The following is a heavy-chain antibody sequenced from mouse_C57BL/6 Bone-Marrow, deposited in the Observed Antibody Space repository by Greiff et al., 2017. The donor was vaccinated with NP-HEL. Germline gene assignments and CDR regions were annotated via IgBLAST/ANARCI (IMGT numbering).Heavy chain of an antibody. D-gene: IGHD2-4*01. V-gene: IGHV1-81*01. Sequence: LVESGAELARPGASVKLSCKASGYTFTSYGISWVKQRTGQGLEWIGEIYPRSGNTYYNEKFKGKATLTADTSSSTAYMGLRSLTSKDAAVYFCSRSGDYDWAWFAYWGQGTLVTVSA. CDR3: SRSGDYDWAWFAY. CDR2: IYPRSGNT. J-gene: IGHJ3*01. CDR1: GYTFTSYG.